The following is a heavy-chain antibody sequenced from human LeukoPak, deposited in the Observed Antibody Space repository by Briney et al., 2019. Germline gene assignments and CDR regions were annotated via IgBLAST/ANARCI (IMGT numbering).Heavy chain of an antibody. V-gene: IGHV5-51*01. J-gene: IGHJ4*02. CDR3: ARQVSGVWGSYRYFDY. CDR2: IYPGDSDA. Sequence: GGSLRLSCKGSGYTFTNFWIAWVRQVPGKGLEWMGIIYPGDSDARYSPSFQGQVTISADKSIDTAYLQWSSLEASDSAIYFCARQVSGVWGSYRYFDYWGQGTLVTVSS. D-gene: IGHD3-16*02. CDR1: GYTFTNFW.